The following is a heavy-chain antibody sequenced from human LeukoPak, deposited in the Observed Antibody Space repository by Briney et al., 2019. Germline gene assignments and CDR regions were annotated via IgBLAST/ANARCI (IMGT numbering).Heavy chain of an antibody. J-gene: IGHJ6*03. Sequence: GASVKVSCKASGGTFSSYAISWVRQAPGQGLEWMGGIIPIFGTANYAQKFQGRVTITADESTSTAYMELSSLRSEDTAVYYCARGLRNYYYYYYMDVWGKGTTVTVSS. CDR3: ARGLRNYYYYYYMDV. CDR2: IIPIFGTA. CDR1: GGTFSSYA. V-gene: IGHV1-69*01.